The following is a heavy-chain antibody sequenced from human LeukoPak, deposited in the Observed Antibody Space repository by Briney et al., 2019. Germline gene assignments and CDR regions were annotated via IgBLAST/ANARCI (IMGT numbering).Heavy chain of an antibody. CDR3: ARALDEDAFDI. D-gene: IGHD1-1*01. J-gene: IGHJ3*02. V-gene: IGHV3-66*01. CDR2: IYSGGSI. CDR1: GFTVSSNY. Sequence: GGSLRLSCAASGFTVSSNYVSWVRQAPGKGLEWVSVIYSGGSIYYADSVKGRFTISRDNSKNTLYLQMNSLRAEDTAVYYCARALDEDAFDIWGQGTMVTVSS.